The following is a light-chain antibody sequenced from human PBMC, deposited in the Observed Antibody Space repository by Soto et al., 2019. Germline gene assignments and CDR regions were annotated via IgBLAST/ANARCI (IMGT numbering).Light chain of an antibody. J-gene: IGKJ5*01. CDR2: GAS. CDR3: QQFEEWTAIT. V-gene: IGKV3-15*01. CDR1: RHVGNN. Sequence: EIVMTQSPATLSVSPGDSVVLSCRANRHVGNNVAWYQQKPAQVPRLLFSGASIRADGVPDTFTASGFGTDFTLSIVRVRSADLATYYCQQFEEWTAITFGQGTRLDIK.